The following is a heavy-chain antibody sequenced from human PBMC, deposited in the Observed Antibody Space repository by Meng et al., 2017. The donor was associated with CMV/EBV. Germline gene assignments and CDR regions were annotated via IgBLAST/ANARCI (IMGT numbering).Heavy chain of an antibody. CDR2: ISSSSSYI. Sequence: SLKISCAASGFTFSSYSMNWVRQAPGKGLEWVSSISSSSSYIYYADSVKGRFTISRDNPKNSLYLQMNSLRAEDTAVYYCARDLLGYCSSTSCPPYWGQGTLVTVSS. CDR1: GFTFSSYS. V-gene: IGHV3-21*01. J-gene: IGHJ4*02. CDR3: ARDLLGYCSSTSCPPY. D-gene: IGHD2-2*01.